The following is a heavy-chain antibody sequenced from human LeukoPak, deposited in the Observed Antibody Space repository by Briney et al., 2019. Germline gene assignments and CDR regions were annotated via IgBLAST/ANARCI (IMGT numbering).Heavy chain of an antibody. D-gene: IGHD7-27*01. CDR2: ISGSGGST. CDR1: GFTFSSYA. V-gene: IGHV3-23*01. Sequence: GGSLRLSCAASGFTFSSYAMSWVRQAPGKGLEWVSTISGSGGSTYYADSVKGRFTISRDNIKNTLYLQMNSLRAEDTAIYHCARGQTGPPVDYWGQGTLVTVSS. CDR3: ARGQTGPPVDY. J-gene: IGHJ4*02.